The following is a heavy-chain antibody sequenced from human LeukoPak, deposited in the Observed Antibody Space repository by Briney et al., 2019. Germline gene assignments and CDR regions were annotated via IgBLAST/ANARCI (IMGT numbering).Heavy chain of an antibody. CDR2: IYYSGST. CDR3: ARSRGSSDRSYFYDFDS. CDR1: GGSIRSYY. J-gene: IGHJ4*02. D-gene: IGHD3-10*01. V-gene: IGHV4-59*01. Sequence: PSETLSLTCTVSGGSIRSYYWSWIRQPPGKGLEWVGNIYYSGSTNYHPSLKSRVTISVDTSRNQFSLKLSSVSAADTAVYFCARSRGSSDRSYFYDFDSWGQGTLVTVSS.